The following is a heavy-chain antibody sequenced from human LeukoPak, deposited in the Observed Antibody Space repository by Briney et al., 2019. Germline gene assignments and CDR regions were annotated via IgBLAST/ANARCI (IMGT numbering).Heavy chain of an antibody. Sequence: GGSLRLSCAASGFTFRSYWMSWVRQAPGKGLEWVTNIKEDGSEKYYVDSVKGRFTISRDSAKNSLYLQMNSLRVEDTAVYYCARDHNYGSDYWGQGTLVTVSS. CDR3: ARDHNYGSDY. J-gene: IGHJ4*02. V-gene: IGHV3-7*03. CDR1: GFTFRSYW. D-gene: IGHD5-18*01. CDR2: IKEDGSEK.